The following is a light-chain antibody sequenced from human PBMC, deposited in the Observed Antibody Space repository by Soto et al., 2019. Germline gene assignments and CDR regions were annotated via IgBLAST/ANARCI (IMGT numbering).Light chain of an antibody. V-gene: IGLV2-14*01. Sequence: QSALTQPASVSGSPGQSITISCTGTSSDVGGYNFVSWYQQHPGKAPKLIIYDVSNRPSGVSYRFSGSKSGNTASLTISGLKVKVEADYYCTPSPGRCPHVFGPGTNVPVL. CDR2: DVS. CDR3: TPSPGRCPHV. J-gene: IGLJ1*01. CDR1: SSDVGGYNF.